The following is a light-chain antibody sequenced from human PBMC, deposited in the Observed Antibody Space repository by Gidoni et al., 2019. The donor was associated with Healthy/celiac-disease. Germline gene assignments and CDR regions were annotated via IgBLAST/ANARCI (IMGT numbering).Light chain of an antibody. CDR1: QSVLYSSNNKNY. V-gene: IGKV4-1*01. CDR2: WAS. J-gene: IGKJ1*01. Sequence: DIVMTQSPDSLAVSLGERATINCKSSQSVLYSSNNKNYLAWYQQKPGQPPKLLIYWASTRESGVPDRLSGRGSGTDLTLTISSLQAEDVAVYYCQQDYSTPPAFGQGTKVEIK. CDR3: QQDYSTPPA.